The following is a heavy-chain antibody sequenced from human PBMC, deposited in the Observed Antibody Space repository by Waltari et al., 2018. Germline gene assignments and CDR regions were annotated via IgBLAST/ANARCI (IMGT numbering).Heavy chain of an antibody. CDR1: GFPFHNFW. CDR3: AREGLTEEAAY. D-gene: IGHD4-4*01. Sequence: EIQLVESGGDLVQPGGSLRLSCVTSGFPFHNFWMAWVRQVPGKGRHWLAHIRKDGRETYHVDSVKGRFTISRDNARNSLYLEMDRLRVEDTGVYYWAREGLTEEAAYWGQGTLVTVSS. J-gene: IGHJ4*02. V-gene: IGHV3-7*01. CDR2: IRKDGRET.